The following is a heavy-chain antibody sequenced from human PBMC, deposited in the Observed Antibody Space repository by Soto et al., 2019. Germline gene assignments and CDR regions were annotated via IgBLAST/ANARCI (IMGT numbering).Heavy chain of an antibody. CDR2: ISSSSSTI. V-gene: IGHV3-48*02. Sequence: EVQLVESGGGLVQPGGSLRLSCAASGFTFSSYSMIWVRQAPGKWLEWVSYISSSSSTIYYADSVKGRFTISRDNAKNSLYLQMNSLRDEDTAVYYCARTLGHSSGWYELNWFDPWGQGTLVTVSS. CDR3: ARTLGHSSGWYELNWFDP. J-gene: IGHJ5*02. CDR1: GFTFSSYS. D-gene: IGHD6-19*01.